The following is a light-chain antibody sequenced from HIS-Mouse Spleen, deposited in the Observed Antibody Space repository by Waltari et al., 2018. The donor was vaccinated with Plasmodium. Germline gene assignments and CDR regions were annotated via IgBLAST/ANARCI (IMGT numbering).Light chain of an antibody. Sequence: QSVLTQPPSASGTPGQRVTISCSGSSSNIGSITVNWYQQLPGTAPKLLIFSNNHRPSGVPDRFAGSKSGTSASLAISGLQSEDEADYYCAAWDDSLNGYVFGTGTKVTVL. CDR3: AAWDDSLNGYV. J-gene: IGLJ1*01. V-gene: IGLV1-44*01. CDR1: SSNIGSIT. CDR2: SNN.